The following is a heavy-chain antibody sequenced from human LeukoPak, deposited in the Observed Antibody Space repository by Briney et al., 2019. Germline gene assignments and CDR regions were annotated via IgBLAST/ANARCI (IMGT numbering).Heavy chain of an antibody. J-gene: IGHJ5*02. D-gene: IGHD1-26*01. CDR1: GYTFTSYD. CDR2: MNPNSGNT. V-gene: IGHV1-8*03. CDR3: ARGHSGSNNRRNWFDP. Sequence: ASVKVSCKASGYTFTSYDINWVRQATGQGLEWMGWMNPNSGNTGYAQKFQGRVTITRNTSISTAYMELSSLRSGDTAVYYCARGHSGSNNRRNWFDPWGQGTLVTVSS.